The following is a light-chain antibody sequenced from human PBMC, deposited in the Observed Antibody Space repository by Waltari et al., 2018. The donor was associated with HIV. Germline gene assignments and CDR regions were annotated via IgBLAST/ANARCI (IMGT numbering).Light chain of an antibody. CDR1: HSVFYSSNNKNS. CDR2: WAS. V-gene: IGKV4-1*01. Sequence: IVMTQSPDSLAVSLGERATIKCKSSHSVFYSSNNKNSLAWYQQKPGQPPRLLIYWASTRESGVPDRFSGSGSGTDFTLTISSLQAEDVAVYYCQQYYSTPLTFGGGTKVEIK. J-gene: IGKJ4*01. CDR3: QQYYSTPLT.